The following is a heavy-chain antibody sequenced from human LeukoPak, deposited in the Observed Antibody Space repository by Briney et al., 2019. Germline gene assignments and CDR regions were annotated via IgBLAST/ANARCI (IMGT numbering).Heavy chain of an antibody. CDR2: IRSDGSTK. Sequence: GGSLRLSCAASGLTVSSNHMNWVRQAPGKGLEWVAFIRSDGSTKYYADSVKGRFTISRDNSRNTLYLQMNSLRAEDTAVYYCAKDEWYSSGWYLDYWGQGTLVTVSS. CDR3: AKDEWYSSGWYLDY. V-gene: IGHV3-30*02. J-gene: IGHJ4*02. CDR1: GLTVSSNH. D-gene: IGHD6-19*01.